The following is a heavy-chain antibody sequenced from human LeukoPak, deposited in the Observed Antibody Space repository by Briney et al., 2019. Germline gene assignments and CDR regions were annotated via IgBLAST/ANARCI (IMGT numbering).Heavy chain of an antibody. J-gene: IGHJ4*02. CDR3: ARVADSFRLDY. CDR2: IYSGGST. Sequence: GGSLRLSCAASGFTVSSNYMSWVRQAPGKGLEWVSVIYSGGSTYYADSVKGRFTISRDNSKNTLYLQMNSLRAEDTAVYYCARVADSFRLDYWGQGTLVTVSS. D-gene: IGHD3-22*01. CDR1: GFTVSSNY. V-gene: IGHV3-53*01.